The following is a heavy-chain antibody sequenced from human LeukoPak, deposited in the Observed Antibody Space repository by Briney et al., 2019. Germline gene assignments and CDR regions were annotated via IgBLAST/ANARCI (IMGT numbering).Heavy chain of an antibody. V-gene: IGHV5-51*01. CDR1: GYSFTSYW. CDR2: IYPGDSDT. Sequence: GESLKISCKGSGYSFTSYWIGWVRQMPGKGLEWMGMIYPGDSDTRYSPSFQGQVTISADKSISTAYLQWSSLKASDTAMYYCARQPPTTVGATGWYGMDVWGQGTKVTVSS. CDR3: ARQPPTTVGATGWYGMDV. J-gene: IGHJ6*02. D-gene: IGHD1-26*01.